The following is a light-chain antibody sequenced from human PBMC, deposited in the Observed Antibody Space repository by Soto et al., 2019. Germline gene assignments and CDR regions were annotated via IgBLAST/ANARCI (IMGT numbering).Light chain of an antibody. Sequence: QSALTQPASVSGSPGQSITISCTGTSSDVGGYNYVSWYQHHPGKVPQLLIYDVSNRPSGVSNRFSGSKSGNTASLTISGLQAEDEADYYCYSYTCSNTYVFGTGTKVT. J-gene: IGLJ1*01. CDR1: SSDVGGYNY. CDR3: YSYTCSNTYV. CDR2: DVS. V-gene: IGLV2-14*03.